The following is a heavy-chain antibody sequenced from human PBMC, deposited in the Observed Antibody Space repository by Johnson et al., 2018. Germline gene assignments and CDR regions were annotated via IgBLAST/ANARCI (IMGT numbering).Heavy chain of an antibody. V-gene: IGHV3-23*04. D-gene: IGHD4-17*01. CDR1: GFIFSSYA. J-gene: IGHJ6*02. CDR3: AKGGVTTYDDMDG. CDR2: ISRSGGGT. Sequence: EVRLVESGGGLVQPGGSLRLSCAASGFIFSSYAMSWVRQAQGKGLEWVSGISRSGGGTYYADSVKGRFTISRDNSKNTLYLQINSLRAEDTAVYYCAKGGVTTYDDMDGWGQGTTVSVSS.